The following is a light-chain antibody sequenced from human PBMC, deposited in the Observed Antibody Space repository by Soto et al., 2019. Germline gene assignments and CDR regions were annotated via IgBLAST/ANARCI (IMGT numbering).Light chain of an antibody. Sequence: YELTQSPSVSVAPGKTASITCGGNYIGSRSVHWYQQRPGQAPVLIIYYDSVRPSGIPERFSGSSSGNTATLTISRAEAGDEADYYCQVWDRSSDHRVFGGGTKLTVL. CDR3: QVWDRSSDHRV. V-gene: IGLV3-21*04. J-gene: IGLJ3*02. CDR2: YDS. CDR1: YIGSRS.